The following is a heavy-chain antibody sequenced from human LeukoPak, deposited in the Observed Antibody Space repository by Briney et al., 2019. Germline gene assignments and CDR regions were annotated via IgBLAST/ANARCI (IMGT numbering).Heavy chain of an antibody. Sequence: GGSLRLSCAASGFTFSSYSMNWVRQAPGKGLEWVSSISSSSSYIYYADSVKGRFTISRDNAKNSLYLQMNSLRAEDTAVYYCARERRVYYDFWSGYYPGIDYYYGMDVWGQGPTVTVSS. CDR2: ISSSSSYI. CDR3: ARERRVYYDFWSGYYPGIDYYYGMDV. CDR1: GFTFSSYS. V-gene: IGHV3-21*01. J-gene: IGHJ6*02. D-gene: IGHD3-3*01.